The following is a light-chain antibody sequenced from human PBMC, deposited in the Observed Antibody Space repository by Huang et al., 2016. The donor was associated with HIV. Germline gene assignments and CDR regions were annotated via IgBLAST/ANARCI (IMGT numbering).Light chain of an antibody. V-gene: IGKV2-29*02. CDR1: QSLLLGDGNTY. J-gene: IGKJ2*02. CDR2: EVS. CDR3: MQSIHLRT. Sequence: IVMTQTPLSLSVTPGQPATISCKSNQSLLLGDGNTYLYWYLQRAGLSPQPLNDEVSSRFAGVPGRFSGSGSGTDFTLKISLVEAGDVGIYYCMQSIHLRTFGQGTKLEIK.